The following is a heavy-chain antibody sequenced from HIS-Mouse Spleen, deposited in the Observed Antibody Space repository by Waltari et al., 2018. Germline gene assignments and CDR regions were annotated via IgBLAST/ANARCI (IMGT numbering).Heavy chain of an antibody. D-gene: IGHD6-13*01. CDR3: ARVNSSFDY. V-gene: IGHV4-34*01. Sequence: VQLQQWGAGLLKPSETLSLTCAVYGGSVSGYYWSWLRPPPGKGLEWIGEINHSGSTNYNPSLRNRFTISVDPAKNQFSLKLRSVTAADTAVYYCARVNSSFDYWGQGTLVTVSS. CDR1: GGSVSGYY. CDR2: INHSGST. J-gene: IGHJ4*02.